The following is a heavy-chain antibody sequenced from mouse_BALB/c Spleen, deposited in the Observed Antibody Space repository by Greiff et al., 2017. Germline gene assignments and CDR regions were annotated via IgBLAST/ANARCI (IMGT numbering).Heavy chain of an antibody. V-gene: IGHV5-17*02. CDR1: GFTFSSFG. D-gene: IGHD2-1*01. J-gene: IGHJ3*01. CDR3: APYGNYGFAY. CDR2: ISSGSSTI. Sequence: EVKLMESGGGLVQPGGSRKLSCAASGFTFSSFGMHWVRQAPEKGLEWVAYISSGSSTIYYADTVKGRFTISRDNPKNTLFLQMTSLRSEDTAMYYCAPYGNYGFAYWGQGTLVTVSA.